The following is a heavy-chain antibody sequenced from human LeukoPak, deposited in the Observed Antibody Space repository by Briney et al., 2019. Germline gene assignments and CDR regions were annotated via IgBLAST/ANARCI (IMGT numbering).Heavy chain of an antibody. CDR2: VSYDGSGE. CDR1: GFIFRSYP. V-gene: IGHV3-30*07. CDR3: ARDPESSSFDL. J-gene: IGHJ4*02. D-gene: IGHD6-13*01. Sequence: PGGSLRLSCAASGFIFRSYPMHWVRQAPGKGLEWVAVVSYDGSGENYADSVNGRFTISRDNSKNTLYLQMNSLRADDTAVYYCARDPESSSFDLWGRGALVTVSS.